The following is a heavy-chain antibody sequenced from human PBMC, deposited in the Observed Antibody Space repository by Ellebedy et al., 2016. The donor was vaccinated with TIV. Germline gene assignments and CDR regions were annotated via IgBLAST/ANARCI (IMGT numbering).Heavy chain of an antibody. V-gene: IGHV3-23*01. J-gene: IGHJ2*01. Sequence: GESLKISCAASGFTFKNYGMSWVRQAPGKGLEWVSGISTNGAGKSYGDSVRGRFTISIDNSKNTLYLQMNRLRVEDTAIYYCEKGLIGNRGGWGWYFDLWGRGTLVTVSS. CDR3: EKGLIGNRGGWGWYFDL. CDR1: GFTFKNYG. D-gene: IGHD4-23*01. CDR2: ISTNGAGK.